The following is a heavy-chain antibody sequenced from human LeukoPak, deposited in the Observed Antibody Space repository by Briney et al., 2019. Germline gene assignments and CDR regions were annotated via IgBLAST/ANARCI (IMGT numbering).Heavy chain of an antibody. CDR3: VREVGRPKTFFFDS. CDR1: GLTFSSYS. J-gene: IGHJ4*02. V-gene: IGHV3-21*01. D-gene: IGHD3-16*01. CDR2: ISSSSSYI. Sequence: PGGSLRLSCAASGLTFSSYSMNWVRQAPGKGLEWVSSISSSSSYIYYADSVKGRFTISRDNAKNSLYLQMTNLRAEDTAIYYCVREVGRPKTFFFDSWGRGTPVTVSS.